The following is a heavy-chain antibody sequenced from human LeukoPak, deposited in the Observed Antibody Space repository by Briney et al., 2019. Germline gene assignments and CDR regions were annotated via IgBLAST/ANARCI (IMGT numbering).Heavy chain of an antibody. J-gene: IGHJ4*02. D-gene: IGHD1-14*01. V-gene: IGHV3-23*01. CDR1: GFTFGSYA. CDR3: AKEQYPGYFDF. Sequence: GGSLRLSCAASGFTFGSYAMSWVRQAPGKGLEWVSAISGSGGSTYYADSVKGRFTISRDNSNNTLYLQLNNVRTEDTATYFCAKEQYPGYFDFWGQGTLVTVSA. CDR2: ISGSGGST.